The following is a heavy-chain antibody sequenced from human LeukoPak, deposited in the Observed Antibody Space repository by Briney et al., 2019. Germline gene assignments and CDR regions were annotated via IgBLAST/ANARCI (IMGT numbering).Heavy chain of an antibody. D-gene: IGHD3-10*01. CDR1: GFTFSNAW. CDR3: TTVTAYYGSGSYYNPEDYYYYYMDV. CDR2: IKSKTNGGTT. J-gene: IGHJ6*03. V-gene: IGHV3-15*01. Sequence: SGGSLRLSCAASGFTFSNAWMSWVRQAPGKGLEWVGRIKSKTNGGTTDYAAPVKGRFAISRDDSKNTLYLQMNSLKTEDTAVYYCTTVTAYYGSGSYYNPEDYYYYYMDVWGKGTTVTISS.